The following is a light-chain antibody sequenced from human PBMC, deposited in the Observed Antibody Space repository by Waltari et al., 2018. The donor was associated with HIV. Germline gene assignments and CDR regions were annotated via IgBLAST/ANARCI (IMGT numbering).Light chain of an antibody. CDR2: KDS. CDR3: QSADSSNTYV. Sequence: SYELTQPPSVSVSPGQTARITCSGDTLPKKYAYWYQQRPGQAPVLVIYKDSERPSGLPERFSGSSSGTTVTLTISGVQAEDEADYYCQSADSSNTYVFGTGTKVTVL. J-gene: IGLJ1*01. CDR1: TLPKKY. V-gene: IGLV3-25*03.